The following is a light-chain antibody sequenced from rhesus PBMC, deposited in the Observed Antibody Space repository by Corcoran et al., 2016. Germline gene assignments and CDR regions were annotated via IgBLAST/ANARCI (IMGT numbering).Light chain of an antibody. CDR1: DNVNNY. CDR3: QHGYGTPFT. CDR2: KAS. V-gene: IGKV1-74*01. Sequence: DIQMTQSPSSLSASVGDRVTITCRASDNVNNYLNWYQQKPGKAPKLLIYKASTLQSGVPSRFSGSGSGTDDTFTISSLQPEDVATYYCQHGYGTPFTFGPGTKLNIK. J-gene: IGKJ3*01.